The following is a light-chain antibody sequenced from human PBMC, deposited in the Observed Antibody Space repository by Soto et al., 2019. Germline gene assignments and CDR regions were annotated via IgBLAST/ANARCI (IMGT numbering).Light chain of an antibody. V-gene: IGLV2-14*03. CDR3: CSYTNSSAYV. J-gene: IGLJ1*01. CDR1: SSDVGGYNY. CDR2: DVT. Sequence: QSLLTQPASVSGSPGQSITISCTGTSSDVGGYNYVSWYQQHPGKAPKLMIYDVTNRPSGVSNRFSGSKSDNTASLTISGLQAEDEADYYCCSYTNSSAYVFGTGTKVTVL.